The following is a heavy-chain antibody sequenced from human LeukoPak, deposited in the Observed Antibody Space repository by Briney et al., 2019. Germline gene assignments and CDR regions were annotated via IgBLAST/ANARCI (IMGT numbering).Heavy chain of an antibody. J-gene: IGHJ4*02. Sequence: GGSLRLSCAASGFTFDDYAMHWVRQAPGKGLEWVSGISWNSGSIGYADSVKGRFTISRDNAKNSLYLQMNSLRAEDMALYYCAKDAGIAAGFDYWGQGTLVTVSS. CDR2: ISWNSGSI. CDR3: AKDAGIAAGFDY. D-gene: IGHD6-25*01. CDR1: GFTFDDYA. V-gene: IGHV3-9*03.